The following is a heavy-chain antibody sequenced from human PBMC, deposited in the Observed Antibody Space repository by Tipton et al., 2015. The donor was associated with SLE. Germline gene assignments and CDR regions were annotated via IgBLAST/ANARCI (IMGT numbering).Heavy chain of an antibody. J-gene: IGHJ4*02. CDR1: GFTFHDYA. CDR2: IGGSGVIT. Sequence: SLRLSCAASGFTFHDYAMHWVRQAPGKGLEWVSSIGGSGVITYYADSVKGRFTISRDNSKNTLFLQMNSLRVEDTAVYYCAKDMSYDGGQGTLVTVSS. CDR3: AKDMSYD. D-gene: IGHD3-3*01. V-gene: IGHV3-23*01.